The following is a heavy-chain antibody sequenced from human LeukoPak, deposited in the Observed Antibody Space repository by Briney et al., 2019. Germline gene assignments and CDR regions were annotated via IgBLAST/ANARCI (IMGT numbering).Heavy chain of an antibody. D-gene: IGHD2-2*02. CDR3: TSGGDCRTTSCYSD. CDR1: GFTFNNAW. V-gene: IGHV3-15*01. J-gene: IGHJ4*02. CDR2: IKSKTDGGTT. Sequence: KPGGSLRLSCAASGFTFNNAWMGWVRQAPGKGLEWVGRIKSKTDGGTTDYAAPVKGRFTISRDDSKNTLYLHMNSLKTEDTAVYYCTSGGDCRTTSCYSDWGQGTLVTVSS.